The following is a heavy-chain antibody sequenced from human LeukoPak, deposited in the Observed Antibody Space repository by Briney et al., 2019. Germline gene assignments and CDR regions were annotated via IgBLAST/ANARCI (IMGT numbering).Heavy chain of an antibody. Sequence: PSETLSLTCAVYGGSFSGYYWSWIRQPPGKGLEWIGEINHSGSTNYNPSLKSRVTMSVDTSKNQFSLKLSSVTAADTAIYYCARDRSGRFDYWGQGTLVTVSS. CDR3: ARDRSGRFDY. J-gene: IGHJ4*02. CDR2: INHSGST. D-gene: IGHD3-10*01. V-gene: IGHV4-34*01. CDR1: GGSFSGYY.